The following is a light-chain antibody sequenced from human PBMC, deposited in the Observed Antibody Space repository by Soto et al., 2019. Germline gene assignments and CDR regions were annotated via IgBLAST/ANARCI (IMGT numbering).Light chain of an antibody. CDR3: HQYKSYSQWT. CDR2: AAS. J-gene: IGKJ1*01. Sequence: DIVLTQSPLSLPVTPGEPASISCKSSQSLLHSNGYNYLNWYQQKPGKAPKLLIYAASSLQSGVPSRFTGSAAGTEFTLTISSLQPDDFATYYCHQYKSYSQWTFGQGTKVDI. CDR1: QSLLHSNGYNY. V-gene: IGKV2-28*01.